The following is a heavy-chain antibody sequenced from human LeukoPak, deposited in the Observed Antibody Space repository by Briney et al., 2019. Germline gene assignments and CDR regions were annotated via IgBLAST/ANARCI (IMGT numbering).Heavy chain of an antibody. CDR3: ARGRTTGTTRYWFDP. V-gene: IGHV1-8*01. CDR1: GYTFTSYD. Sequence: ASVKVSCKASGYTFTSYDINWVRQATGQGLEWMGWKNPNSGNTGYAQKFQGRVTMTRNTSISTAYMELSSLRSEDTAVYYCARGRTTGTTRYWFDPWGQGTLVTVSS. CDR2: KNPNSGNT. J-gene: IGHJ5*02. D-gene: IGHD1-1*01.